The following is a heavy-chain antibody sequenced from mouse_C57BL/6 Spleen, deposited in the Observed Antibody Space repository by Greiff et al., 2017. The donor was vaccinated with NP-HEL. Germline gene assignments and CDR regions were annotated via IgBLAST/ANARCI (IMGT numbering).Heavy chain of an antibody. J-gene: IGHJ4*01. V-gene: IGHV1-82*01. CDR2: IYPGDGDT. Sequence: QVQLKQSGPELVKPGASVKISCKASGYAFSSSWMNWVKQRPGKGLEWIGRIYPGDGDTNYNGKFKGKATLTADKSSSTAYMQLSSLTSEDSAVYFCARSELGGYAMDYWGQGTSVTVSS. CDR1: GYAFSSSW. CDR3: ARSELGGYAMDY. D-gene: IGHD4-1*01.